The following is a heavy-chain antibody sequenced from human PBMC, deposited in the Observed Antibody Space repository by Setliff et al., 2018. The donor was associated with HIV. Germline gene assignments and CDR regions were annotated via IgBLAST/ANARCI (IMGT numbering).Heavy chain of an antibody. J-gene: IGHJ4*02. CDR2: IRYDGSNK. CDR3: AKDLKWSGNYWGGFDC. D-gene: IGHD1-26*01. CDR1: GFTFSGYG. Sequence: LSLTCAASGFTFSGYGMHWVRQAPGKGLEWVAFIRYDGSNKDYADSVKGRFTISRDNSKNTLYLQMTSLRVEDTALYYCAKDLKWSGNYWGGFDCWGQGTLVTVSS. V-gene: IGHV3-30*02.